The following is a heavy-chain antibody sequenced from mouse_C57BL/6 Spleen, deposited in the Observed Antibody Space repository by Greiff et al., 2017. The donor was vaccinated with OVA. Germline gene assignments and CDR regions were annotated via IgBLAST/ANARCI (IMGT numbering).Heavy chain of an antibody. J-gene: IGHJ4*01. CDR2: ISSGGSYT. D-gene: IGHD4-1*01. CDR1: GFTFSSYG. Sequence: EVQLVESGGDLVKPGGSLKLSCAASGFTFSSYGMSWVRQTPDKRLEWVATISSGGSYTYYPDSVKGRFTISRDNAKNTLYLQMSSPKSEDTAMYYCARLWDHYAMDYWGQGTSVTVSS. CDR3: ARLWDHYAMDY. V-gene: IGHV5-6*01.